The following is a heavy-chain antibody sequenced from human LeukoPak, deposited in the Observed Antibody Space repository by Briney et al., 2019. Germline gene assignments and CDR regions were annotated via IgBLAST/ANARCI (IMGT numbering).Heavy chain of an antibody. CDR3: ARERFRDSSGWYRGAFDI. Sequence: SETLSLTCAVYGGSFSGYYWSWIRQSPGKGLEWIGEINHSGCTNYNPSLKSRVTISVDTSKNQFSLKLSSVTAADTAVYYCARERFRDSSGWYRGAFDIWGQGTMVTVSS. V-gene: IGHV4-34*01. D-gene: IGHD6-19*01. CDR2: INHSGCT. J-gene: IGHJ3*02. CDR1: GGSFSGYY.